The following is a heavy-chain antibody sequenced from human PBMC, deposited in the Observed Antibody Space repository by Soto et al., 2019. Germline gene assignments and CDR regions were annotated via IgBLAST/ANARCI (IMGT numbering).Heavy chain of an antibody. J-gene: IGHJ4*02. V-gene: IGHV3-53*01. Sequence: PGGSLRLSCATSGFTVNSSYYMTWVRQAPGKGLEWVSLIYSGGNTFYADSVRGRFTISRDNSKTTLYLQMNSLRVEDTAVYYCARGAYYYTSRTYVSYFDSWGQGTLVTVSS. CDR3: ARGAYYYTSRTYVSYFDS. D-gene: IGHD3-3*01. CDR2: IYSGGNT. CDR1: GFTVNSSYY.